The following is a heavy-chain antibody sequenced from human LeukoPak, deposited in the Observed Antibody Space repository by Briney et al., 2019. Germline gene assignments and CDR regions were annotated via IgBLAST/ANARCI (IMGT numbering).Heavy chain of an antibody. CDR2: INHSGST. J-gene: IGHJ4*02. V-gene: IGHV4-39*07. CDR1: GGSISSSSYY. CDR3: GRDSRGPDS. Sequence: SETLSLTCTVSGGSISSSSYYWGWIRQSPGKGLECIGEINHSGSTNYNPSLKSRVTISVDTSKNQISLRLNSVTAADTAVYYCGRDSRGPDSWGQGTLVTVSS. D-gene: IGHD3-22*01.